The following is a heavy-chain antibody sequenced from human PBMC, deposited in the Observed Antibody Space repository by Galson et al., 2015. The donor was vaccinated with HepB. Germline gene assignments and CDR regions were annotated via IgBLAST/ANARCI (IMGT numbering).Heavy chain of an antibody. CDR1: GYTFTSYY. J-gene: IGHJ4*02. D-gene: IGHD3-10*01. Sequence: SVKVSCKASGYTFTSYYMHWVRQAPGQGLEWMGIINPSGGSTSYAQKFQGRVTMTRDTSTSTVYMELSSLRSEDTAVYYCARGFDGYYGSGSYGVDYWGQGTLVTVSS. V-gene: IGHV1-46*01. CDR2: INPSGGST. CDR3: ARGFDGYYGSGSYGVDY.